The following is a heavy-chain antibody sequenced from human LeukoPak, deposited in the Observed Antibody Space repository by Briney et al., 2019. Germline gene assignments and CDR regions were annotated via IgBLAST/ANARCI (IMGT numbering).Heavy chain of an antibody. V-gene: IGHV3-15*01. D-gene: IGHD3-22*01. CDR2: IKSQTDGGTT. CDR1: GFNFSSAW. CDR3: VTYYYDSSGLDY. Sequence: GGSLTLSCVASGFNFSSAWMTWVRQAPGKGLEWVGRIKSQTDGGTTDYAAPVKGRFTISRDDSKTTLYLQMNSLKTEDTAMYYCVTYYYDSSGLDYWGQGTLVTVSS. J-gene: IGHJ4*02.